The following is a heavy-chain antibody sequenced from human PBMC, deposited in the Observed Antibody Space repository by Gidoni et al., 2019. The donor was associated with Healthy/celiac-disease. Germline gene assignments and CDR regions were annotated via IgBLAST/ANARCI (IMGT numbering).Heavy chain of an antibody. CDR1: GFPFSSYE. CDR2: ISSSGSTI. Sequence: EVQLVESGGCLVQPGGSLRPSCSASGFPFSSYEMNWVRQDPGKGLGWDAYISSSGSTINYADSVKGRFTNSRDNAKNSMYLQMNSLRAEDTAVYYCARWVWVVAAFDIWGQGTMVTVSS. CDR3: ARWVWVVAAFDI. J-gene: IGHJ3*02. D-gene: IGHD2-15*01. V-gene: IGHV3-48*03.